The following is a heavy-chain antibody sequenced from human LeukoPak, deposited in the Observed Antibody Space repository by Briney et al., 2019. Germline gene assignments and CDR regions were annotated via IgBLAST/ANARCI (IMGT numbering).Heavy chain of an antibody. CDR2: VTSSGRTQ. D-gene: IGHD3-10*01. J-gene: IGHJ4*02. Sequence: PGGSLRLSCEASGFTFNTHAMSWVRQTPGQGLGWDASVTSSGRTQYYADSVAGRFIISRDNSKNTLWLQMNSLRGEDTAIYYCAKDSPNFYETSGAYYKPKGDFWGQGSLVTVSS. CDR3: AKDSPNFYETSGAYYKPKGDF. CDR1: GFTFNTHA. V-gene: IGHV3-23*01.